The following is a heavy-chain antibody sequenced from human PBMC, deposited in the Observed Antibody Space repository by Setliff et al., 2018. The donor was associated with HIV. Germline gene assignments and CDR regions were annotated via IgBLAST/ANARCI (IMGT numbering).Heavy chain of an antibody. J-gene: IGHJ4*02. CDR3: ERYSTLTTNFDY. D-gene: IGHD4-17*01. CDR1: GYSIGSGSF. V-gene: IGHV4-38-2*01. Sequence: PSETLSLTCAVSGYSIGSGSFWGGIRQPPGKGLEWIATIPHNGGTYYNPDPSLTGRVTISVDTSKNQFSLKLAFVTAADTAVYYCERYSTLTTNFDYWGQGTLVTVSS. CDR2: IPHNGGT.